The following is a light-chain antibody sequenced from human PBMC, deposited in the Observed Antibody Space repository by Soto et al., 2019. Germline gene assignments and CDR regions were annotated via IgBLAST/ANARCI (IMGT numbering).Light chain of an antibody. CDR3: QQYNNWPLT. J-gene: IGKJ4*01. V-gene: IGKV3-20*01. CDR1: QSVSSSY. Sequence: EIVLTQSPGTLSLSPGEGATLSCRASQSVSSSYIAWYQQRPGQTPSLLIYGASTRATGIPDRFSGSGSGTHFTLTISSLQSEDFAVYYCQQYNNWPLTFGGGTK. CDR2: GAS.